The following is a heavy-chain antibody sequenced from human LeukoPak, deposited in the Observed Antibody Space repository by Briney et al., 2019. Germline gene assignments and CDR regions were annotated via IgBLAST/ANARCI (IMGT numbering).Heavy chain of an antibody. Sequence: AQTLSLTCTVSGVSISSGDYYWGGLRQPPGKGLEWIGYIYYSGNTYYNTSLKSRVTISVDTSKNQFSLKLTSVTAADTAVYFCARGPYGSGSHYWGQGTLVTVSS. V-gene: IGHV4-30-4*01. CDR3: ARGPYGSGSHY. CDR2: IYYSGNT. J-gene: IGHJ4*02. D-gene: IGHD3-10*01. CDR1: GVSISSGDYY.